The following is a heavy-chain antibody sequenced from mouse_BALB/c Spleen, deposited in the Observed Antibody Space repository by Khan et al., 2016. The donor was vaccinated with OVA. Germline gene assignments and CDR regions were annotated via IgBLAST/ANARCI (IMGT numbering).Heavy chain of an antibody. CDR3: AKNRNCYFDY. J-gene: IGHJ2*01. Sequence: QVQLKESGPGLVQPSQSLSITCTVSGFSLTNYGVHWVRQSPGKGLEWLGVIWSGGITDYNETFISRLSISKDISKSQVFFKMNSLQANDTAICYCAKNRNCYFDYWGQGTTLTVSS. CDR2: IWSGGIT. CDR1: GFSLTNYG. V-gene: IGHV2-2*02.